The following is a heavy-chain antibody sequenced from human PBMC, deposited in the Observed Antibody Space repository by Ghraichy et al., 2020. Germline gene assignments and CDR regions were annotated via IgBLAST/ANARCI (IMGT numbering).Heavy chain of an antibody. CDR3: ARDDRAYCDGDCFSGY. D-gene: IGHD2-21*02. V-gene: IGHV3-21*01. CDR2: ISSSSYI. Sequence: GGSLRLSCAASGFTFSSHSMSWVRQAPGKGLEWVSSISSSSYIFYADSLKGRFTISRDNAKNSLYLQMNSLRAEDTAVYYCARDDRAYCDGDCFSGYWGQGTLVTVSS. J-gene: IGHJ4*02. CDR1: GFTFSSHS.